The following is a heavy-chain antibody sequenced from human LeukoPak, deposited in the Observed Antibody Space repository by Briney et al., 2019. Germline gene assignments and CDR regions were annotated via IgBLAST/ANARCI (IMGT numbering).Heavy chain of an antibody. CDR1: GGTFSSYA. V-gene: IGHV1-69*10. J-gene: IGHJ6*02. CDR2: IIPILGIA. D-gene: IGHD6-13*01. CDR3: ARAGDSDGMDV. Sequence: GASVKVSCKASGGTFSSYAISWVRQAPGQGLEWMGGIIPILGIANYAQKFQGRVTITADKSTSTAYMELSSLRSEDTAVYYCARAGDSDGMDVWGQGTTVTVSS.